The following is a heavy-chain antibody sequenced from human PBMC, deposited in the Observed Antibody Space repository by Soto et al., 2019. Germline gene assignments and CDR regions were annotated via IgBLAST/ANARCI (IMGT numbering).Heavy chain of an antibody. Sequence: EVQLVESGGGLVKPGGSLRLSCAASGFTFSSYSMNWFPQPPGKGLKWVPSISISSSYIYYADSVKGRFTISRDNAKNSLYLQMNSLRAEDTAVYYCARRAPKDIVVVPAVSYYYYYGMDVWGQGTTVTVSS. J-gene: IGHJ6*02. V-gene: IGHV3-21*01. CDR3: ARRAPKDIVVVPAVSYYYYYGMDV. CDR1: GFTFSSYS. CDR2: ISISSSYI. D-gene: IGHD2-2*01.